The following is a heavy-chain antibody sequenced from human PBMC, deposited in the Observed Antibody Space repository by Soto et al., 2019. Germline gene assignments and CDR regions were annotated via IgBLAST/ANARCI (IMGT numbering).Heavy chain of an antibody. D-gene: IGHD4-17*01. CDR2: IKQDGVEK. V-gene: IGHV3-7*04. CDR3: ARGDYPFPYYYYGLDV. CDR1: GFTFSRYW. J-gene: IGHJ6*02. Sequence: VQLVESGGGLVQPGGSLRLSCAASGFTFSRYWMTWVRQAPGKGLEGVANIKQDGVEKYYVDSVKERFTISRDNAKNSLFLQMNSLRADDTAVYYCARGDYPFPYYYYGLDVWGLGTTVTVSS.